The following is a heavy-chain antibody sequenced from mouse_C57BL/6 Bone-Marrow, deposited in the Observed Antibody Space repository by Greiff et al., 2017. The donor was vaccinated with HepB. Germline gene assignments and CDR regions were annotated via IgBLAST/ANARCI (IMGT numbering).Heavy chain of an antibody. CDR3: AFLLWLRRGYFDY. V-gene: IGHV14-2*01. CDR1: GFNIKDYY. Sequence: VQLKQSGAELVKPGASVKLSCTASGFNIKDYYMHWVKQRTEQGLEWIGRIDPEDGETKYAPKFQGKATITADTSSNTAYLQLSSLTSEDTAVYYCAFLLWLRRGYFDYWGQGTTLTVSS. J-gene: IGHJ2*01. CDR2: IDPEDGET. D-gene: IGHD2-2*01.